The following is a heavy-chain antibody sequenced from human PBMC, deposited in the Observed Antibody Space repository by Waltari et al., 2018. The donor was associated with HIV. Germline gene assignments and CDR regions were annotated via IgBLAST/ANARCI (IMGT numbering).Heavy chain of an antibody. Sequence: EVQLVESGGGLVQPGGSLRLSCAASGFTFGSYWMSWVRQAPGKGLEWVANIKQDGSEKYYVDSVNGRFTISRDNAENSLYLQMNSLRAEDTAVYYCARGGFYGSGSEVNWGQGTLVTVSS. J-gene: IGHJ4*02. CDR1: GFTFGSYW. D-gene: IGHD3-10*01. CDR2: IKQDGSEK. CDR3: ARGGFYGSGSEVN. V-gene: IGHV3-7*04.